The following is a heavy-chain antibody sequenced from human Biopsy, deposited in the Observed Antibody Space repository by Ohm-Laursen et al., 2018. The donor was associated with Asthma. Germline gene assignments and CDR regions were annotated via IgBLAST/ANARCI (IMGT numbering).Heavy chain of an antibody. D-gene: IGHD2-2*01. CDR3: ARKAGSCISRTCYSLDF. V-gene: IGHV1-69*13. CDR2: INSVFGTT. J-gene: IGHJ4*02. Sequence: PVKVSCKALGGTFNTYVIGWVRQAPGQGLEWMGGINSVFGTTTYPQKFQDRVTITADDSTSTVYMELSSLRSEDTAVYYCARKAGSCISRTCYSLDFWGQGTLVTVSS. CDR1: GGTFNTYV.